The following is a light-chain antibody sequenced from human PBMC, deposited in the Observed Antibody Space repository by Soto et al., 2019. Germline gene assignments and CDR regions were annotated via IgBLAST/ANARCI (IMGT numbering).Light chain of an antibody. J-gene: IGLJ1*01. CDR1: SSDVGAYNY. Sequence: QSVLTQPASVSGSPGQSITISCTGASSDVGAYNYVSWYQQHPGKAPKLMIYEVSNRPSGVSNRFSGSKSGNTASLTISGLQTEDDADYYCSSYTSSTTLYVFGTGTKVTVL. CDR3: SSYTSSTTLYV. CDR2: EVS. V-gene: IGLV2-14*01.